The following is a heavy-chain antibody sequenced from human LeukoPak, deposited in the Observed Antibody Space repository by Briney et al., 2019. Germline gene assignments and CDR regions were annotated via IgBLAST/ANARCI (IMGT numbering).Heavy chain of an antibody. D-gene: IGHD6-13*01. CDR2: TYYRSKWYN. Sequence: SQTLSLTCAISGDSVSSNSAAWNWIRHSPSRGLEWLGRTYYRSKWYNDYAVSVKSRITINPDTSKNQFSLQLNSVTPEDTAVYYCARGSAAAGAANWFDPWGQGTLVTVSS. J-gene: IGHJ5*02. V-gene: IGHV6-1*01. CDR1: GDSVSSNSAA. CDR3: ARGSAAAGAANWFDP.